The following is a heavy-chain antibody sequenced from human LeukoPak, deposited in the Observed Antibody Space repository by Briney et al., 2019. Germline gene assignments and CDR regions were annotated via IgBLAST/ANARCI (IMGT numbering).Heavy chain of an antibody. CDR3: ARALTTPTH. CDR1: GVSFSGYY. CDR2: INHSGST. J-gene: IGHJ1*01. D-gene: IGHD4-17*01. V-gene: IGHV4-34*01. Sequence: PSETLSLTCAVYGVSFSGYYWSWIRQPPGKGLEWIGEINHSGSTNYNPSLKSRVTISVDTSKNQFSLKLSSVTAADTAVYYCARALTTPTHWGQGTLVTVSS.